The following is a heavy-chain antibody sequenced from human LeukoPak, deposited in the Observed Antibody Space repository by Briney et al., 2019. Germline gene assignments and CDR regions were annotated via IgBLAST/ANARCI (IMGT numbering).Heavy chain of an antibody. Sequence: GGSLRLSCAASGFTFSSYWMHWVRQAPGKGLVWVSRINSDGSSTSYADSVKGRFTISRDNAKNTLYLQMNSLRAEDTAVYYCARVGREDDAFDIWGQGTMVTVSS. J-gene: IGHJ3*02. V-gene: IGHV3-74*01. CDR1: GFTFSSYW. CDR2: INSDGSST. CDR3: ARVGREDDAFDI.